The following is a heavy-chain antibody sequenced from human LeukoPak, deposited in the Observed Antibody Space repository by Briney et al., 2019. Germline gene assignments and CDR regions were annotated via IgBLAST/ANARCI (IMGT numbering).Heavy chain of an antibody. J-gene: IGHJ5*02. CDR2: ISAYNGNT. Sequence: ASVKVSCKASGYTFTSYDINWVRQAPGQGLEWMGWISAYNGNTNYAQKLQGRVTMTTDTSTSTAYMELRSLRSDDTAVYYCARDEGVVVPAAIFGFDPWGQGTLVTVSS. D-gene: IGHD2-2*01. CDR1: GYTFTSYD. CDR3: ARDEGVVVPAAIFGFDP. V-gene: IGHV1-18*01.